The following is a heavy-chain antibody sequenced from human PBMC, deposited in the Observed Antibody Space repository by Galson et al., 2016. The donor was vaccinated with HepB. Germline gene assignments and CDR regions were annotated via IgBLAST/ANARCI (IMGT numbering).Heavy chain of an antibody. J-gene: IGHJ4*02. D-gene: IGHD6-13*01. CDR3: ARDGPSSSWHLDY. V-gene: IGHV6-1*01. CDR2: TYYRSKWYY. CDR1: GDSVSSNSAA. Sequence: CAISGDSVSSNSAAWNWIRQSPSRGLEWLGRTYYRSKWYYGYAVSVKSRITISADTSKNQFSLQLNSVTPEDSAVYYCARDGPSSSWHLDYWGQGTLVTVS.